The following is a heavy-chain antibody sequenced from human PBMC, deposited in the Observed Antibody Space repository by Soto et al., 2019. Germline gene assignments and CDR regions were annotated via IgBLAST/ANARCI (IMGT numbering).Heavy chain of an antibody. CDR2: FDPEDGET. D-gene: IGHD2-2*02. J-gene: IGHJ6*02. CDR1: GYTLTELS. Sequence: QVQLVQSGAEVKKPGASVKVSCKVSGYTLTELSIHWVRQAPGEGLEWVGGFDPEDGETIYVQKFQGRVTMTDDTSTDTAYMELSSLTSEDTAVYYCATIREYKLLYGVSYGMDVWGQGTTVTVSS. CDR3: ATIREYKLLYGVSYGMDV. V-gene: IGHV1-24*01.